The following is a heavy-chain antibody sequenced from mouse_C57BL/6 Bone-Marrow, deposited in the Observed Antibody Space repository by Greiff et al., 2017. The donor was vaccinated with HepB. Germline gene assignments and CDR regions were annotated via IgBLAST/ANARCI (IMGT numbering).Heavy chain of an antibody. CDR2: IDPSDSYT. V-gene: IGHV1-50*01. Sequence: QVQLKQPGAELVKPGDSVKLSCKASGYTFTSYWMQWVKQRPGQGLEWIGEIDPSDSYTNYNQKFKGKATLTVDTSSSTAYMQLSSLTSEDSAVYYCARTDGYYGGFAYWGQGTLVTVSA. CDR3: ARTDGYYGGFAY. D-gene: IGHD2-3*01. J-gene: IGHJ3*01. CDR1: GYTFTSYW.